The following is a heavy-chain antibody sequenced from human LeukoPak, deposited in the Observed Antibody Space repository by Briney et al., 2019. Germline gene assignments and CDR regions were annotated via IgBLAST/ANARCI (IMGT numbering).Heavy chain of an antibody. CDR3: TTDFSGWTREQLALDY. V-gene: IGHV3-15*01. CDR2: IKSKTDGGTT. Sequence: PGGSLRLSCAASGFTFTNAWMSWVRQAPGKGLEWVGRIKSKTDGGTTDHAAPVKGRFTISRDDSKNTLYLQMNSLKSEDTALYYCTTDFSGWTREQLALDYWGQGTLVTVSS. D-gene: IGHD6-6*01. J-gene: IGHJ4*02. CDR1: GFTFTNAW.